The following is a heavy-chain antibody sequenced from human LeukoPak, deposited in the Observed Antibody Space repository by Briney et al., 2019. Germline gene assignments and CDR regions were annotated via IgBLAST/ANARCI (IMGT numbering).Heavy chain of an antibody. D-gene: IGHD4/OR15-4a*01. CDR1: GFTFSDYY. CDR2: ISNSGSTI. V-gene: IGHV3-11*01. J-gene: IGHJ4*02. Sequence: AGGSLRLSCAASGFTFSDYYMSWIRQAPGKGLEWISYISNSGSTIYYADSVKGRFTISRDNSKNTLYLQMNSLRAEDTAVYYCARRAGAYSHPYDYWGQGTLVTVSS. CDR3: ARRAGAYSHPYDY.